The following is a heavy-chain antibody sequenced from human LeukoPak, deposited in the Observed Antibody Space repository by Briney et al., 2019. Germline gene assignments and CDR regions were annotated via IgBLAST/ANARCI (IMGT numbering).Heavy chain of an antibody. V-gene: IGHV3-23*01. CDR2: ISGSGGST. CDR1: GFTFSSYA. D-gene: IGHD6-13*01. Sequence: GGSLRLSCAASGFTFSSYAMSWVRQAPGKGLEWVSAISGSGGSTYYADSVKGRFTISRDNSKNTLYLQMNSPRAEDTAVYYCAKDSKQQLVPYYYYGMDVWGQGTTVTVSS. CDR3: AKDSKQQLVPYYYYGMDV. J-gene: IGHJ6*02.